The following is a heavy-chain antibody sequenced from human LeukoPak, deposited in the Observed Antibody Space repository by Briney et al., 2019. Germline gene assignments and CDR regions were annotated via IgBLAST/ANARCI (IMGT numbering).Heavy chain of an antibody. J-gene: IGHJ4*02. CDR1: GFTFSSYG. CDR2: ISYGGSNK. V-gene: IGHV3-30*18. D-gene: IGHD5-18*01. CDR3: AKGSYGFDY. Sequence: PGRSLRLSCAASGFTFSSYGMHWVRQAPGKGLEWVAVISYGGSNKYYADSVKGRFTISRDNSKNTLYLQMNSLRAEDTAVYYCAKGSYGFDYWGQGTLVTVSS.